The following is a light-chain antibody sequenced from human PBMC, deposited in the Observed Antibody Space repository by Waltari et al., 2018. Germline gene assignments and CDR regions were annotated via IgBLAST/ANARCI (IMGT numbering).Light chain of an antibody. CDR3: QQHGKWPLS. CDR1: QSVSTS. CDR2: DAS. Sequence: EIELTQSPATLSLSPGERATLSCRASQSVSTSLAWYQQKPGQAPRLLIHDASNRATGTPARFSGSGSGTDFTRTIGSLEPEDFAVYYCQQHGKWPLSFGGGTKVEI. J-gene: IGKJ4*01. V-gene: IGKV3-11*01.